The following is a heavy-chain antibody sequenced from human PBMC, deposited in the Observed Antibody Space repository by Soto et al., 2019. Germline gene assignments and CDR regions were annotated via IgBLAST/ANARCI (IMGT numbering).Heavy chain of an antibody. Sequence: EVQLLESGGGLVQPGGSLRLSCAASGFTFSSYAMYWVRQAPGKGLEWVSVIGGSGGSTYYADSVKGRFTISRDNSNSTLYLQMNSLRAEDTAVYYCAKDESRRNRRYFDLWGRGTLVTVSS. J-gene: IGHJ2*01. D-gene: IGHD4-4*01. CDR2: IGGSGGST. CDR1: GFTFSSYA. CDR3: AKDESRRNRRYFDL. V-gene: IGHV3-23*01.